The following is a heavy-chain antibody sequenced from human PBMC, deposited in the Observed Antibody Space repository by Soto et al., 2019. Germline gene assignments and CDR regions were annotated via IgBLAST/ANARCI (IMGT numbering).Heavy chain of an antibody. V-gene: IGHV4-61*01. J-gene: IGHJ2*01. D-gene: IGHD6-25*01. CDR1: GSSLNPDSSY. CDR3: ARVRESSGYFDL. Sequence: LSLTCTVSGSSLNPDSSYWTWVRQPPGGGLEYLGYVYYTGVTNYNPSLKSRVTISLDMSKSQFFLTLSSVTPADTATYYCARVRESSGYFDLWGRGRLIT. CDR2: VYYTGVT.